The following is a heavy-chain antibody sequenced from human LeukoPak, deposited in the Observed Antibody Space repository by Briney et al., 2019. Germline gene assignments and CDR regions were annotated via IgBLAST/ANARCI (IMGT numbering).Heavy chain of an antibody. J-gene: IGHJ4*02. CDR3: ARSGRYFETQ. CDR2: IHHRGST. CDR1: VGSLSGYY. Sequence: SETLSLTCAVYVGSLSGYYWSWIRQPPGKGLEWIGEIHHRGSTNYNASLKSRVTISVDTSRNQFSLKLSSVTAADTAVYYCARSGRYFETQWGQGTLVTVSS. D-gene: IGHD3-9*01. V-gene: IGHV4-34*01.